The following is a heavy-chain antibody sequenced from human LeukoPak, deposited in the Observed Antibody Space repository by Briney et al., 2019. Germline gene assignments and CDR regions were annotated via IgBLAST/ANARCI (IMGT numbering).Heavy chain of an antibody. Sequence: SETLSLTCTVSGGSISSYYWSWIRQPPGKGLEWIGYIYYSGSTNYNPSLKSRVTISVDTSKNQFSLKLSSVTAADTAVYYCARAGYSSSWHHRIYYYYYYMDVWGKGTTVTISS. CDR2: IYYSGST. D-gene: IGHD6-13*01. V-gene: IGHV4-59*01. CDR3: ARAGYSSSWHHRIYYYYYYMDV. CDR1: GGSISSYY. J-gene: IGHJ6*03.